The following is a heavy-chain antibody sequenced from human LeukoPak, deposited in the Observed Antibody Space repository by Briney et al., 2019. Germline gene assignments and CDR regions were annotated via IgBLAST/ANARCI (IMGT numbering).Heavy chain of an antibody. CDR3: ARVRYYGSGSLFDY. V-gene: IGHV4-30-2*01. J-gene: IGHJ4*02. D-gene: IGHD3-10*01. CDR2: IYHSGST. Sequence: PSETLSLTCTVSGGSISSGGYYWSWIRQPPGKGLEWIGYIYHSGSTYYNPSLKSRVTISVDRSKNQFSLKLSSVTAADTAVYYCARVRYYGSGSLFDYWGQGTLVTVSS. CDR1: GGSISSGGYY.